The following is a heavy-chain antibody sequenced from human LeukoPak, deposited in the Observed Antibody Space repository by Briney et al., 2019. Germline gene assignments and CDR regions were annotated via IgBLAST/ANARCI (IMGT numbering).Heavy chain of an antibody. CDR2: IYPGDSDT. D-gene: IGHD5-24*01. J-gene: IGHJ4*02. Sequence: GESLKISCKASGYTFTNFWIGWVRQMPGKGLEWMGVIYPGDSDTRYSPSFQGQVTISADKSFSTAYLQWSSLKASDTAIYYCAREGRDGFRTIDYWGQGTLVTVSS. CDR1: GYTFTNFW. V-gene: IGHV5-51*01. CDR3: AREGRDGFRTIDY.